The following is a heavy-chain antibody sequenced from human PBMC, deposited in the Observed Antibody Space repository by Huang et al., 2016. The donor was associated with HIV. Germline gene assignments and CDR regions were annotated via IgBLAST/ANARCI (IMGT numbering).Heavy chain of an antibody. CDR3: ARVDSTANMMGVDL. D-gene: IGHD2-21*02. Sequence: EVQLVESGGGQVHPGGSLRLSCAVSGFAFSDYGRNWVRQAPGKGLEWVASISSDGNYIYYADSVKGRFTISRDNAKNSLSLQINILGAEDTAVYYCARVDSTANMMGVDLWGRGTLVTVCS. CDR1: GFAFSDYG. V-gene: IGHV3-21*02. CDR2: ISSDGNYI. J-gene: IGHJ4*02.